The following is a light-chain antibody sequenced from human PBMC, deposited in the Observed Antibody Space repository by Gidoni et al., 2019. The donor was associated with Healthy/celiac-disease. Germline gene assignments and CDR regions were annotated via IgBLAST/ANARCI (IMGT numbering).Light chain of an antibody. CDR3: QQSYSTPPT. Sequence: DIQMTQSPSSLSASVGDRVTITCRASQSISSYSNWYLQKTGKAPKLLIYAASSWQSGVPSRFSGSGSGTYLTLTIISLQSEHFSTYYCQQSYSTPPTFGQGTQVETK. J-gene: IGKJ1*01. CDR2: AAS. V-gene: IGKV1-39*01. CDR1: QSISSY.